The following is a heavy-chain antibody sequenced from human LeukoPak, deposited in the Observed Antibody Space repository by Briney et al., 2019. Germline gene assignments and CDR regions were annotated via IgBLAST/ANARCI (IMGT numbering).Heavy chain of an antibody. Sequence: PGGSLRLSCAASGFTFSSYWMSWFRQAPGKGLEWVGFIRSKAYGGTTEYAASVKGRFTISRDDSKSIAYLQMNSLKTEDTAVYYCTRDPGDYYYYYGMDVWGQGTTVTVSS. V-gene: IGHV3-49*03. CDR3: TRDPGDYYYYYGMDV. CDR2: IRSKAYGGTT. J-gene: IGHJ6*02. CDR1: GFTFSSYW. D-gene: IGHD4-17*01.